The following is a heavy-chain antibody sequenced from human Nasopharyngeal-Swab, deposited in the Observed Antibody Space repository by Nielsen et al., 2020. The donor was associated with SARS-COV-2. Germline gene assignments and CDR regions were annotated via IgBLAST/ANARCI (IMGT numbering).Heavy chain of an antibody. V-gene: IGHV3-53*04. CDR3: ARAVGDNFDY. CDR2: IYSGGST. D-gene: IGHD2-21*02. J-gene: IGHJ4*02. CDR1: GFTVSSNY. Sequence: GESLKISCAASGFTVSSNYMSWVRQAPGKGLEWVSVIYSGGSTSYADSVKGRFTISRHNSKNTLYLQMNSLRAEDTAVYYCARAVGDNFDYWGQGTLVTVSS.